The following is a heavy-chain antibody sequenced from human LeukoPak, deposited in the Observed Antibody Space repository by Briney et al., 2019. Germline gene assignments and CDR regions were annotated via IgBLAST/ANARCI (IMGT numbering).Heavy chain of an antibody. V-gene: IGHV3-7*01. CDR1: GFTFVDYA. CDR3: ARVGGWGSYFLPDYGMDV. CDR2: IKQDGSEK. Sequence: GGSLRLSCAASGFTFVDYAMHWVRQAPGEGLEWVANIKQDGSEKYYVDTVKGRFTISRDNAKNSLYLQMNSLRAEDTAVYYCARVGGWGSYFLPDYGMDVWGQGTTVTVSS. J-gene: IGHJ6*02. D-gene: IGHD3-10*01.